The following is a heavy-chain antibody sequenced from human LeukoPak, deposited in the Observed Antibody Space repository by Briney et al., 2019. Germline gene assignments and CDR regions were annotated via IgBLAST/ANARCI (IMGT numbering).Heavy chain of an antibody. CDR2: LHHSGGT. CDR3: ARLVVIGYFDL. J-gene: IGHJ2*01. V-gene: IGHV4-34*01. D-gene: IGHD2-21*01. Sequence: KASEPLFLTCAVYGGSFSGYYWSWLRQPPGKVQEWIVELHHSGGTNYNPSLKSRVTVSVDTSKNQFSLKLSSVTAADTAVYYCARLVVIGYFDLWGRGTLVTVSS. CDR1: GGSFSGYY.